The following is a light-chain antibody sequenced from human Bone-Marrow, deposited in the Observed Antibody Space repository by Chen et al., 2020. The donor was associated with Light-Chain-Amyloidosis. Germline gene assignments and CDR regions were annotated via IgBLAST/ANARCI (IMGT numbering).Light chain of an antibody. J-gene: IGLJ3*02. CDR1: NIGSTS. CDR3: QVWDRSSDRPV. V-gene: IGLV3-21*02. CDR2: DDS. Sequence: SYVLTPPSSVSVAPGQTATRAGGGNNIGSTSVHWYQQTPGQAPLLVVYDDSDRPSGIPERLSGSNSGNTATLTISRVEAGDEADYYCQVWDRSSDRPVFGGGTKLTVL.